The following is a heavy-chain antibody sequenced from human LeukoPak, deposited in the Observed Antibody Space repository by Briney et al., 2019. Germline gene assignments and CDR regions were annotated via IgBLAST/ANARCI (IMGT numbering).Heavy chain of an antibody. D-gene: IGHD4-17*01. V-gene: IGHV3-23*01. J-gene: IGHJ4*02. CDR2: ISGSGSNT. CDR1: GFTFSSYA. CDR3: ASYTVTTSY. Sequence: GGSLRLSCAASGFTFSSYAMSWVRQAPGKGLEWVSGISGSGSNTYYADSVKGRFTISRDNSKNTLYLQMNSLRAEDTAVYYCASYTVTTSYWGQGTLVTVSS.